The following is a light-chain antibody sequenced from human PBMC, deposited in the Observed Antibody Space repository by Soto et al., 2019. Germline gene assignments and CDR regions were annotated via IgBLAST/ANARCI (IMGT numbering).Light chain of an antibody. V-gene: IGKV3-20*01. Sequence: EIVLTQSPGTLSLSPGERATLSCRANQSVSSSYLAWYQQKPGQAPRLLIYGASSRATGIPDRFSGSGSGTDFTLTISRLEPEDFAVYYCQQYGSSPTWTFGQGTKVDI. CDR3: QQYGSSPTWT. CDR2: GAS. CDR1: QSVSSSY. J-gene: IGKJ1*01.